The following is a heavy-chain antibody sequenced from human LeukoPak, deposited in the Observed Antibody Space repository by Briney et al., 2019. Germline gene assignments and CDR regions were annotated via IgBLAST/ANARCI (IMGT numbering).Heavy chain of an antibody. D-gene: IGHD3-22*01. J-gene: IGHJ3*02. Sequence: GGSLRLSCAASGFTFSSYAVTWVRQAPGKGLERVSVIYSGGSTYYADSVKGRFTISRDNSKNTLYLQMNSLRAEDTAVYYCARIFGLRNPVGEGYYYDSRGAAFDIWGQGTMVTVSS. CDR2: IYSGGST. CDR1: GFTFSSYA. V-gene: IGHV3-66*01. CDR3: ARIFGLRNPVGEGYYYDSRGAAFDI.